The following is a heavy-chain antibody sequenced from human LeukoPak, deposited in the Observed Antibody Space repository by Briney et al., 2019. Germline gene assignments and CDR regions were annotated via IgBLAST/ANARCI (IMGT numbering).Heavy chain of an antibody. CDR2: INAGNGNT. D-gene: IGHD6-19*01. CDR3: ARDLGSGWSHFDY. CDR1: GYTFTSYY. Sequence: ASVKVSCKASGYTFTSYYMHWVRQAPGQRLEWMGWINAGNGNTKYSQKFQGRVTITRDTSASTAYMELSSLRSEDTAVYYCARDLGSGWSHFDYWGQGTLVTVSS. J-gene: IGHJ4*02. V-gene: IGHV1-3*01.